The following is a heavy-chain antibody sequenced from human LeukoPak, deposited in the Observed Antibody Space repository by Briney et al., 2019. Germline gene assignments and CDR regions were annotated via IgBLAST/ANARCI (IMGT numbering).Heavy chain of an antibody. CDR1: GFTFDDYA. V-gene: IGHV3-9*01. D-gene: IGHD1-26*01. J-gene: IGHJ4*02. CDR2: ISWNSGSI. CDR3: AKDRRGSYSVDDYFDY. Sequence: GGSLRLSCAASGFTFDDYAMHWVRQAPGKGLEWVSGISWNSGSIGYADSVKGRFTISRDNAKNSLYLQMNSLRAEDTALYYCAKDRRGSYSVDDYFDYWGQGTLVTVSS.